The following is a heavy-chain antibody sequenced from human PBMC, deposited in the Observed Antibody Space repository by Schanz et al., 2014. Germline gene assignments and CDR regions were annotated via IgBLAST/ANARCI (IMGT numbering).Heavy chain of an antibody. CDR3: ARDGDFDY. Sequence: EVQLLESGGGLVQPGGSLRLSCEASGFTFSNYAMTWVRQAPGKGLEWVSNISPTGSSTYYADSVKGRFTISRDNSKNTLFLQMSSLRAEDTAVYYCARDGDFDYWGQGTLVTVSS. CDR2: ISPTGSST. V-gene: IGHV3-23*01. J-gene: IGHJ4*02. CDR1: GFTFSNYA.